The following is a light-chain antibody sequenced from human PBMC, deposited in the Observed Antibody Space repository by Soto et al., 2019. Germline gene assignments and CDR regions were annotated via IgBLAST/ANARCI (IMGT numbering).Light chain of an antibody. Sequence: DIQMTQSPSSLSASVGDRITITCRASQSISNYLNWYQQKPGKAPKLLIYGASNLQRGVPSRFSGSGSGTDFTLTISSLQPEDFATYHCQQSDSTPRTFGPGTKVEIK. CDR2: GAS. V-gene: IGKV1-39*01. CDR3: QQSDSTPRT. CDR1: QSISNY. J-gene: IGKJ1*01.